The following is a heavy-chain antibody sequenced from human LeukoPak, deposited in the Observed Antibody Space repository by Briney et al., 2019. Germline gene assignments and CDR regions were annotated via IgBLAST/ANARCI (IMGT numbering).Heavy chain of an antibody. D-gene: IGHD1-26*01. CDR1: GFTFGSYG. CDR3: AKETRGGSYLVDY. V-gene: IGHV3-23*01. Sequence: GGSLRLSCAASGFTFGSYGMSWVRQAPGKGLEWVSAISGSGGSTYYADSVKGRFTISRDNSKNTLYLQMNSLRAEDTAVYYSAKETRGGSYLVDYWGQGTLVTVSS. J-gene: IGHJ4*02. CDR2: ISGSGGST.